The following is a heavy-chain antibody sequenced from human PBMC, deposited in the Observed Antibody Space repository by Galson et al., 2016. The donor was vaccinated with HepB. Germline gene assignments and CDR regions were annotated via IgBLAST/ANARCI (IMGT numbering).Heavy chain of an antibody. V-gene: IGHV3-7*03. CDR2: IKPDGSEK. CDR1: GFSGGSYW. CDR3: TRDGTLRPLGY. D-gene: IGHD3-22*01. Sequence: SLRLSCAGAGFSGGSYWMSWVRQSPGKGLAWVANIKPDGSEKYYGDSVEGRFTISRDNAKNSLYLQMNSLRAEDTALYYCTRDGTLRPLGYWGQGTLVTVSS. J-gene: IGHJ4*02.